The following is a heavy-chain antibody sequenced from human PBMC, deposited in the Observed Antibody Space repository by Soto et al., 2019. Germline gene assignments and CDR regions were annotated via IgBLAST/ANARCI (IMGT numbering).Heavy chain of an antibody. Sequence: EVQLVESGGGLVKPGGSLRLSCAASGFTFSNAWMSWVRQAPGKGLEWVGRIKSKTDGGTTDYAAPVKGRFTISRDDSKNTLYRQMNSLKTEDTAVYYCTTVRYNWNPTLDYWGQGTLVTVSS. D-gene: IGHD1-20*01. J-gene: IGHJ4*02. CDR3: TTVRYNWNPTLDY. CDR2: IKSKTDGGTT. CDR1: GFTFSNAW. V-gene: IGHV3-15*01.